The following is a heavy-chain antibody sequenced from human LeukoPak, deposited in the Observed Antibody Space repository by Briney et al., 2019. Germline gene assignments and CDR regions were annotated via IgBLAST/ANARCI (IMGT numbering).Heavy chain of an antibody. CDR3: ARSKWSSTNLMPPYFDY. V-gene: IGHV3-21*01. D-gene: IGHD2-2*01. Sequence: GSLRLSCAASGFTFSPYSMNWVRQAPGKGLEWVSSISSSSGYIYCADSVKGRFTISRDNAKNSLYLQMNSLRAEDTAVYYCARSKWSSTNLMPPYFDYWGQGTLVTVSS. CDR2: ISSSSGYI. CDR1: GFTFSPYS. J-gene: IGHJ4*02.